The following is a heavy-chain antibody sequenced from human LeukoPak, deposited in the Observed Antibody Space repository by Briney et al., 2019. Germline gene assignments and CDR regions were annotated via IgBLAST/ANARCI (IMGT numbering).Heavy chain of an antibody. V-gene: IGHV3-23*01. J-gene: IGHJ5*02. D-gene: IGHD6-13*01. CDR3: AKGAAAGLVDWFDP. CDR2: ITGRGDET. CDR1: GFIFSNYA. Sequence: GGSLRLSCAASGFIFSNYALMWVRQAPGKGLEWVSSITGRGDETFYADSVKGRFSLSRDNSKDMLYLQMYSLGAEDTAIYYCAKGAAAGLVDWFDPWGQGTLVTVSS.